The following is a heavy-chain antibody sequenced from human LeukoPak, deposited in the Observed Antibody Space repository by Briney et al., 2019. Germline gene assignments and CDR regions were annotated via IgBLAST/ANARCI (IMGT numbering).Heavy chain of an antibody. CDR1: GFTFSRHT. Sequence: GGSLRLSCAASGFTFSRHTMNWVRQAPGQGLEWVSSISSSSTYIYYADSVKGRFTISRDNAKNSLYLQMNSLRAEDTAVYYCARVRSDDQWLLPAFDIWGQGTMVTVSS. CDR3: ARVRSDDQWLLPAFDI. D-gene: IGHD3-22*01. V-gene: IGHV3-21*01. CDR2: ISSSSTYI. J-gene: IGHJ3*02.